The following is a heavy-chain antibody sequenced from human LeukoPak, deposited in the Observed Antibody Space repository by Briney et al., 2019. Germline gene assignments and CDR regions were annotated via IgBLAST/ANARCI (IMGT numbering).Heavy chain of an antibody. CDR3: ARDQPYYGDHLYAFDI. Sequence: GASVKVSCKAYGYTFTRFGVTWVRQAPGQGLEWMGWISAHNDTNYAQEFRGRVTMTTDTSTSTAYMELRSLRSDDTAVYYCARDQPYYGDHLYAFDIWGQGTMVTVSS. CDR2: ISAHNDT. CDR1: GYTFTRFG. V-gene: IGHV1-18*01. D-gene: IGHD3-10*01. J-gene: IGHJ3*02.